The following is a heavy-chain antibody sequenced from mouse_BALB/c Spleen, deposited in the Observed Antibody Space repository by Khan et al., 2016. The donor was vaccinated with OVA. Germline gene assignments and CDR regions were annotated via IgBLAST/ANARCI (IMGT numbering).Heavy chain of an antibody. J-gene: IGHJ3*01. D-gene: IGHD4-1*01. CDR3: ASHLTGSFAY. CDR2: ISSGGDYT. CDR1: GFTFSSYS. V-gene: IGHV5-6*01. Sequence: EVELVESGGDLVKPGGSLKLSCAASGFTFSSYSMSWVRQTPDKRLEWVATISSGGDYTYYPENVKGRFIISRDNAKNTLYLQMSSLKSEDTAMYYGASHLTGSFAYWGQGTLVTVSA.